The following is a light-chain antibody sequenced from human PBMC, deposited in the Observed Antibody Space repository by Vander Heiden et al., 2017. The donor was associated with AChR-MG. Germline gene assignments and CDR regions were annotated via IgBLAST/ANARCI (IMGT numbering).Light chain of an antibody. Sequence: QSVLTQPPSASATPGQSVTISCSGSSSNIGSNYVYWYQQLPGTAPKLLIYRNNQRPSGVPDRFSGSKSGTSASLAISGLRSEDEADYYCAAWDDSLSGRVFGGGTKLTVL. J-gene: IGLJ3*02. CDR3: AAWDDSLSGRV. CDR2: RNN. CDR1: SSNIGSNY. V-gene: IGLV1-47*01.